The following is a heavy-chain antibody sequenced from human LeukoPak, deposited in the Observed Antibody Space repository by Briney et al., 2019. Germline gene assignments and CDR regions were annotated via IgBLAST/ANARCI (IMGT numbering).Heavy chain of an antibody. CDR3: ARDSHGSYDSIGYFAN. D-gene: IGHD3-22*01. CDR2: IKRNGDSA. V-gene: IGHV3-20*04. CDR1: GFTFDDFG. Sequence: GGSLRLSCAASGFTFDDFGMSWVRQAPGKGLEWVSGIKRNGDSAGYADSVTGRFTISRDNAKNSLYLQMDSLRAEDTALYFCARDSHGSYDSIGYFANWGQGTLVSVSS. J-gene: IGHJ4*02.